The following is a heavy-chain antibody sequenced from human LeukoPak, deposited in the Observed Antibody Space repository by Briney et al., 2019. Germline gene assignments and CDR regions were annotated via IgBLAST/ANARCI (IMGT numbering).Heavy chain of an antibody. D-gene: IGHD3-22*01. Sequence: GGSLRLSCAASGFTFSSYSMNWVRQASGKGLEWVSSISSSSSCIYYADSVKGRFTISRDNAKSSLYLQMNSLRAEDTAVYYCARESLGSSGYYRDYWGQGTLVTVSS. J-gene: IGHJ4*02. CDR1: GFTFSSYS. CDR3: ARESLGSSGYYRDY. CDR2: ISSSSSCI. V-gene: IGHV3-21*01.